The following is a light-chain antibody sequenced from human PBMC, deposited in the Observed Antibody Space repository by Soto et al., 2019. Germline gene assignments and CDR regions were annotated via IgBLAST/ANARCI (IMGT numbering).Light chain of an antibody. V-gene: IGKV1-39*01. CDR2: AAS. J-gene: IGKJ4*01. Sequence: DIQMTQSPSSLSASVGDRVTITCRASQSVTMYLNWYQQKPGKAPKLLIYAASSLQSGVPSRFSGSGYGTDFTLTISSLQPEDSASYFCQQSISAPLTFGGGTKVDIK. CDR3: QQSISAPLT. CDR1: QSVTMY.